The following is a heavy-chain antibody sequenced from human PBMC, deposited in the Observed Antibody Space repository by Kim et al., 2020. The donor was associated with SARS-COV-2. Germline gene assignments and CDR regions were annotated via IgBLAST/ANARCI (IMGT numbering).Heavy chain of an antibody. D-gene: IGHD3-3*01. CDR1: GFTFSDYY. CDR3: ARDLAMGDFWSGYYGYYYYGMDV. CDR2: ISSSSSYT. Sequence: GGSLRLSCAASGFTFSDYYMSWIRQAPGKGLEWVSYISSSSSYTNYADSVKGRFTISRDNAKNSLYLQMNSLRAEDTAVYYCARDLAMGDFWSGYYGYYYYGMDVWGQGTTVTVSS. V-gene: IGHV3-11*06. J-gene: IGHJ6*02.